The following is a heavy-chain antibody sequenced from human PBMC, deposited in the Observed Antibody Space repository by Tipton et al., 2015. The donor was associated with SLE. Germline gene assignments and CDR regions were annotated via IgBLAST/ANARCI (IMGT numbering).Heavy chain of an antibody. CDR3: AHKVL. CDR1: GFTFSSYA. D-gene: IGHD3-3*01. Sequence: SLRLSCAASGFTFSSYAMHWVRQAPGKGLEWVANIKPDGSEKNYVDSVKGRFTISRDNAKNSLYLQMDSLRAEDTAVYYCAHKVLWGQGTLVTVSS. CDR2: IKPDGSEK. J-gene: IGHJ4*02. V-gene: IGHV3-7*03.